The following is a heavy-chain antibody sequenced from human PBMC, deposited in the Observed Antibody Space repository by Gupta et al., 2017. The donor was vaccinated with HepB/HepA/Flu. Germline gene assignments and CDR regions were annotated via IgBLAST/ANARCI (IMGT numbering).Heavy chain of an antibody. D-gene: IGHD5-24*01. CDR3: ARGVERTIINTGGTGY. CDR1: GFTCRTHS. CDR2: MSSSGDYI. J-gene: IGHJ4*02. V-gene: IGHV3-21*01. Sequence: EVHLVESGGGLVQPGGSLRLSCEASGFTCRTHSMTWVRQAPGKGLEWVSSMSSSGDYIYYADAVRGRFTISRDNAKNSLYLQMNGLRAEDTAVYYCARGVERTIINTGGTGYWGQGTLVTVSS.